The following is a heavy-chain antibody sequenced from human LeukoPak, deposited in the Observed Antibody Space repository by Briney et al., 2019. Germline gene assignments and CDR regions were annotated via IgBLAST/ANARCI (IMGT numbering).Heavy chain of an antibody. CDR1: GFTFSTYT. CDR3: ARFRAEYDAFDI. V-gene: IGHV3-48*01. Sequence: GGSLRLSCAASGFTFSTYTMTWVRQAPGKGLEWLSHISASSSTIYYADSVKGRFTISRDNSKNTLYLQMGSLRAEDMAVYYCARFRAEYDAFDIWGQGTMVTVSS. J-gene: IGHJ3*02. CDR2: ISASSSTI. D-gene: IGHD3-10*01.